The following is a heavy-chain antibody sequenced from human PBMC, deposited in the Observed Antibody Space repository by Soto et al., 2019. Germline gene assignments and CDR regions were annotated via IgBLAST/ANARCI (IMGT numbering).Heavy chain of an antibody. V-gene: IGHV1-69*01. Sequence: QVQLVQSGAEEKKPGSSVNVSCKASGGTFSNYALSWVRQVPGQGLEWMGGTIPLFGTTNYAQKFQDRVRKTADESTSTAYMELSSLRSEDTAVYYCARGRGIGYSSSWNIYWYYNMDVWGQGTTVTVSS. D-gene: IGHD6-13*01. CDR3: ARGRGIGYSSSWNIYWYYNMDV. CDR2: TIPLFGTT. J-gene: IGHJ6*02. CDR1: GGTFSNYA.